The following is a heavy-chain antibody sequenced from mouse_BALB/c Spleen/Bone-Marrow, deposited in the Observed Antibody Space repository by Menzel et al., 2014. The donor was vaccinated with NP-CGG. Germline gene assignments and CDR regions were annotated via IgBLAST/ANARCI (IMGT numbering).Heavy chain of an antibody. CDR1: GYAFSTYW. CDR2: IYPGDGDT. Sequence: LEESGAELVRPGSSVKISCKSSGYAFSTYWINWVKQRPGQGLEWIGQIYPGDGDTDFNGKFKGKATLTADRSSNTAYMEFSSLTSEDSAAYFCARGGISVDYWGQGTTLTVSS. V-gene: IGHV1-80*01. CDR3: ARGGISVDY. J-gene: IGHJ2*01.